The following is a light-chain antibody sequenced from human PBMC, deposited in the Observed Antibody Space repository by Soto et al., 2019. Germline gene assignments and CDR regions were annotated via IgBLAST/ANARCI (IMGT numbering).Light chain of an antibody. CDR3: QQYYNWPPT. CDR1: QSVGTN. J-gene: IGKJ1*01. V-gene: IGKV3-15*01. Sequence: IVMTQSPATLSVSPGERATLSCRASQSVGTNLAWYHQKPGQAPRLLISGASTRATGVPARFTGSGSGTEFTLTISSLQSEDFAVYYCQQYYNWPPTFGRGTKV. CDR2: GAS.